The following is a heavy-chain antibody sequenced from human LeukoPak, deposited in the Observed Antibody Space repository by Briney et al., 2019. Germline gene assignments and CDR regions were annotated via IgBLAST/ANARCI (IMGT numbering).Heavy chain of an antibody. CDR3: ARTTFYFDY. CDR2: INHSGST. Sequence: SETLSLTCAVYGGSFSGYYWSWIRQPSGKGLEWIGEINHSGSTNYNPSLKSRVTISVDTSKNQFSLKLSSVTAADTAVYYCARTTFYFDYWGQGTLVTVSS. CDR1: GGSFSGYY. V-gene: IGHV4-34*01. J-gene: IGHJ4*02. D-gene: IGHD4-17*01.